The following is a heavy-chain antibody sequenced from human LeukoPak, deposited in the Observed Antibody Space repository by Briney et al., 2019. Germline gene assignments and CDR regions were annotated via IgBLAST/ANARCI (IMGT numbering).Heavy chain of an antibody. CDR1: GFTFSDYY. Sequence: GGSLRLSCAASGFTFSDYYMSWIHQAPGKGLEWVSYISSSGSTIYYADSVKGRFTISRDNAKNSLYLQMNSLRAEYTAVYYCAREFPCLYDILTGKIDPWGQGTLVTVSS. CDR2: ISSSGSTI. CDR3: AREFPCLYDILTGKIDP. D-gene: IGHD3-9*01. V-gene: IGHV3-11*01. J-gene: IGHJ5*02.